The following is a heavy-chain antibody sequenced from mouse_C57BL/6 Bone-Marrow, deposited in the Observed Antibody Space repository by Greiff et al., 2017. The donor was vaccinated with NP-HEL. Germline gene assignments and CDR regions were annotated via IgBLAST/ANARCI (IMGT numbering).Heavy chain of an antibody. V-gene: IGHV1-26*01. Sequence: VQLQQSGPELVKPGASVKISCKASGYTFTDYYMNWVKQSHGKSLEWIGDINPNNGGTSYNQKFQGKATLTVDKSSRQAYMEIRSLTSEDSEVYDCAREGRLNYSSSYPGYFDVWGTGTTVTVSS. CDR1: GYTFTDYY. J-gene: IGHJ1*03. CDR3: AREGRLNYSSSYPGYFDV. D-gene: IGHD1-1*01. CDR2: INPNNGGT.